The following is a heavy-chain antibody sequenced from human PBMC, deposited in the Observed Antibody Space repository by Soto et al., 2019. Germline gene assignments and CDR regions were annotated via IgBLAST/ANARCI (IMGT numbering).Heavy chain of an antibody. CDR1: GFTFSSYW. CDR3: ERDLFYQLLPFDY. Sequence: GGSLRLSCAASGFTFSSYWMSWVRQAPGKGLEWVANIKQDGSEKYYVDSVKGRFTISRDNAKNSLYLQMNSLRAEDTAVYYCERDLFYQLLPFDYWGQGTLVTVSS. V-gene: IGHV3-7*03. J-gene: IGHJ4*02. CDR2: IKQDGSEK. D-gene: IGHD2-2*01.